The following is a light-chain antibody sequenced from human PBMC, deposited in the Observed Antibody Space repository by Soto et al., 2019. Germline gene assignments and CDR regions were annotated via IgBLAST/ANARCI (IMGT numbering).Light chain of an antibody. CDR1: QSISSW. CDR3: QQYNSYSTWT. CDR2: DAS. V-gene: IGKV1-5*01. Sequence: DIQMTQSPSTLSASVGDRVTITCRASQSISSWLAWYQQKPGKAPNLLIYDASSLRSGVPLRFSGSGSGTEFTLTITSLQPDDFATYYCQQYNSYSTWTFGQGTKVEIK. J-gene: IGKJ1*01.